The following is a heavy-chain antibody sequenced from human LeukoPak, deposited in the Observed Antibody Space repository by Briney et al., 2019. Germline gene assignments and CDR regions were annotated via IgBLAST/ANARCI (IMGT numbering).Heavy chain of an antibody. CDR3: ARRTGTRIVGAPRPFDY. CDR2: MSYSGST. CDR1: GGSISSYY. J-gene: IGHJ4*02. D-gene: IGHD1-26*01. Sequence: PSETLSLTCTVSGGSISSYYWSWIRQPPGKGLEWTGYMSYSGSTNYNPSLKSRVTISVDTSKNQFSLKLSSVTAADTAVYYCARRTGTRIVGAPRPFDYWGQGTLVTVSS. V-gene: IGHV4-59*12.